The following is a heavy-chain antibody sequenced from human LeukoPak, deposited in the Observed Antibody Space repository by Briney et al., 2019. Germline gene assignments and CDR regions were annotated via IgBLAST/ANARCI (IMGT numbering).Heavy chain of an antibody. CDR2: IYPGDSDT. Sequence: GESLKISCKGSGYSFTSYWIGWVRQMPGKGLEWMGIIYPGDSDTRYSPSFQGQVTISADKSISTAYLQWSSLKASDTAMYYCARREAVAGMERDAFDIWGQGTMVTVSS. J-gene: IGHJ3*02. CDR3: ARREAVAGMERDAFDI. V-gene: IGHV5-51*01. D-gene: IGHD6-19*01. CDR1: GYSFTSYW.